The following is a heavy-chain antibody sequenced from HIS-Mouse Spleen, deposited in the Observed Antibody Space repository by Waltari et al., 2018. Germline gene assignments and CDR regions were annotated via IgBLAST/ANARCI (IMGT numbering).Heavy chain of an antibody. J-gene: IGHJ2*01. CDR3: AREIPYSSSWYDWYFDL. D-gene: IGHD6-13*01. CDR2: IYCSGST. Sequence: QLQLQESGPGLVKPSETLSLTCTVSVGPISSSGYYWGWIRQPPGKGLEWIGSIYCSGSTYYTPSLKSRVTISVDTSKNQFSLKLSSVTAADTAVYYCAREIPYSSSWYDWYFDLWGRGTLVTVSS. V-gene: IGHV4-39*07. CDR1: VGPISSSGYY.